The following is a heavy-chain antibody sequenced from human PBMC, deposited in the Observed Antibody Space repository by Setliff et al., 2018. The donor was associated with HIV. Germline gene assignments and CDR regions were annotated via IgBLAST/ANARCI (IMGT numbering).Heavy chain of an antibody. J-gene: IGHJ3*02. D-gene: IGHD2-2*01. CDR3: ATQRDIVMVPGQGGFDI. CDR2: ISVYNGNT. Sequence: ASVKVSCKAPTYTFSSYVINWVQQAPGQGLEWMGRISVYNGNTIYAQKLQGRVIMTTDTSTSTAYMELRSLRSDDTAMYYCATQRDIVMVPGQGGFDIWAQGTMVTVS. V-gene: IGHV1-18*01. CDR1: TYTFSSYV.